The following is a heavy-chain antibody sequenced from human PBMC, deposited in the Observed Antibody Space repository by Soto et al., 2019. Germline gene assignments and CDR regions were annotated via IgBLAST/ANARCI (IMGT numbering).Heavy chain of an antibody. CDR3: AKGGSYHIGNFDS. J-gene: IGHJ4*02. CDR1: GFSFSIYT. Sequence: EVPLLESGGGMVQPGGSLRLSCAASGFSFSIYTMSWVRQAPGKGLEWVSGIGAGGTDTYFAASVKGRFTISRDNXKDMLFLQMNSLRAEDTALYYCAKGGSYHIGNFDSWGQGTLVTVSS. D-gene: IGHD1-26*01. CDR2: IGAGGTDT. V-gene: IGHV3-23*01.